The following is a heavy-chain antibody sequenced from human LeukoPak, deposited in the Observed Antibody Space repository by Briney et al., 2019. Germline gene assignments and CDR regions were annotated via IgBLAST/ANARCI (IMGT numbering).Heavy chain of an antibody. Sequence: TSETLSLTCAVYGGSFSGYYWSWIRQPPGKGLEWIGEINHSGSTNYNPSLKSRVTISVDTSKNQFSLKLSSVTAAGTAVYYCAGNMGIPAHYWGQGTLVTVSS. V-gene: IGHV4-34*01. J-gene: IGHJ4*02. D-gene: IGHD7-27*01. CDR1: GGSFSGYY. CDR2: INHSGST. CDR3: AGNMGIPAHY.